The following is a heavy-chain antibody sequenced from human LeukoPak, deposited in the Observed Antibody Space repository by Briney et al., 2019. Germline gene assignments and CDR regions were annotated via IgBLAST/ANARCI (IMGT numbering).Heavy chain of an antibody. V-gene: IGHV1-46*03. CDR3: ARLGGTERFDY. Sequence: GASVKVSCKASGYTFVNYYMHWVRQAPGQGLEWMGMINPSGGSTRNAQKFQGRVTMTRDTSTSTVYMELSSLRSGDTAIYYCARLGGTERFDYWGQGTLVTVSS. J-gene: IGHJ4*02. CDR1: GYTFVNYY. CDR2: INPSGGST. D-gene: IGHD1-26*01.